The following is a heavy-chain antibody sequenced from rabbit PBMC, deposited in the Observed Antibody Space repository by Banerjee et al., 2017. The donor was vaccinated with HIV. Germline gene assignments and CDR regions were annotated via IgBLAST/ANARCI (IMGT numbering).Heavy chain of an antibody. CDR3: ARKLSL. CDR1: GFSFTSNS. Sequence: QSLEESGGDLVKPGASLTLTCTASGFSFTSNSMCWVRQAPGKGLEWIGCIYAGDGSTDYASWAKGRFTISKTSSTTVTLQMTSLTAADTATYFCARKLSLWGQGTLVTVS. CDR2: IYAGDGST. J-gene: IGHJ4*01. V-gene: IGHV1S40*01. D-gene: IGHD6-1*01.